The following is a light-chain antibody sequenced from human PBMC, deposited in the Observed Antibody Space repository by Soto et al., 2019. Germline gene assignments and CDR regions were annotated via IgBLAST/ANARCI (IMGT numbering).Light chain of an antibody. J-gene: IGKJ1*01. CDR2: AAS. V-gene: IGKV1-9*01. CDR1: QDIASY. Sequence: DIQLTQSPSFLSASVGDRVIITCRASQDIASYLAWYQQKPGKAPKLLIYAASTLESGVPSRFSGSGSGTEFTLTVSSLQPEDFATYYCQQVNYYPLTFGQGPKVEIK. CDR3: QQVNYYPLT.